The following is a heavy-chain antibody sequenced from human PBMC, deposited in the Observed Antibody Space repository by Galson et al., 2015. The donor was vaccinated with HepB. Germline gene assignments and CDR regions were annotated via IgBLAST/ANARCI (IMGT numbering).Heavy chain of an antibody. V-gene: IGHV3-7*03. CDR3: ARDSGSCTGCAFDV. Sequence: SLRLSCAASGFTLNHFYMSWVRLLPGKGLEWVANIKHDGTEKNYVDSVKGRFTISRDNTNLYLQMNSLRAEDTAIYYCARDSGSCTGCAFDVWGQGTTVTVSS. D-gene: IGHD1-26*01. CDR2: IKHDGTEK. J-gene: IGHJ3*01. CDR1: GFTLNHFY.